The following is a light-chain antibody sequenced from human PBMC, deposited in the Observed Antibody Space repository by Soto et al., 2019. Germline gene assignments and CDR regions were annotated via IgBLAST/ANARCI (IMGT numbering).Light chain of an antibody. V-gene: IGLV1-40*01. CDR1: SSNIGAGYD. CDR2: ANT. CDR3: QSYDSSLSGWV. J-gene: IGLJ3*02. Sequence: QSVLTQPPSVSGAPGQRVTISCTGSSSNIGAGYDVHWYQQLPGTAPKLLIYANTNLPSGVPDRFSGSKSGTSASLAITGLQAEDEADYYCQSYDSSLSGWVFGGGTKVTVL.